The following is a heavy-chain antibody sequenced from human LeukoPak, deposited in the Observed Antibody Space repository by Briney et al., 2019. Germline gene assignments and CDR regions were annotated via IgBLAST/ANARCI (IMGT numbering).Heavy chain of an antibody. Sequence: SVKVSCKASGGTFSSYAINWVRQAPGRGLEWMGGIIPIFDSANYAQKFQGRVTITADESTSTAYMELSGLKFEDTAVYYCARDGVGAAKRGAFDSWGQGTLVTVSS. CDR3: ARDGVGAAKRGAFDS. V-gene: IGHV1-69*13. CDR2: IIPIFDSA. D-gene: IGHD2-15*01. CDR1: GGTFSSYA. J-gene: IGHJ4*02.